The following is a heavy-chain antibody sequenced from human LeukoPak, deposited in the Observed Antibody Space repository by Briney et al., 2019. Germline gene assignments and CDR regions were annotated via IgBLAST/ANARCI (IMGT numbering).Heavy chain of an antibody. CDR3: ARSGLYSYGSVDY. V-gene: IGHV4-59*01. CDR2: IYYSGST. D-gene: IGHD5-18*01. Sequence: SETLSLTCTVSGGSISSYYWSWIRQPLGKGLEWIGYIYYSGSTNYNPSLKSRVTISVDTSKNQFSLKLSSVTAADTAVYYCARSGLYSYGSVDYWGQGTLVTVSS. CDR1: GGSISSYY. J-gene: IGHJ4*02.